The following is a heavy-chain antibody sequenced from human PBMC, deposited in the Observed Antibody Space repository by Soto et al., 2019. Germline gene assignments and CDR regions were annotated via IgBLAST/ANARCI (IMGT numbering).Heavy chain of an antibody. CDR2: INSDGSST. CDR3: AREVGIEGYYYYGMDV. J-gene: IGHJ6*02. CDR1: GFTFSSYR. V-gene: IGHV3-74*01. D-gene: IGHD2-15*01. Sequence: GGSLRLSCAASGFTFSSYRMHWVRQAPGKGLVWVSRINSDGSSTSYADSVKGRFTISRDNAKNTLYLQMNSLRAEDTAVYYCAREVGIEGYYYYGMDVWGQGTTVTVSS.